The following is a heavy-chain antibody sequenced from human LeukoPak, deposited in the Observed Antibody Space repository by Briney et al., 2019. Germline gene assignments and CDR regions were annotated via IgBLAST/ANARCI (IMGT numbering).Heavy chain of an antibody. CDR1: GGSISSSSYY. D-gene: IGHD3-3*01. CDR3: ARERRLWSGGYYGMDV. CDR2: FYYSGST. V-gene: IGHV4-39*02. Sequence: SETLSLTCTVSGGSISSSSYYWGWIRQPPGKGLEWIGSFYYSGSTYYSPSLKGRVTISVDTSKNQFALKLRSVTAADTAVYYCARERRLWSGGYYGMDVWGQGTTVTVSS. J-gene: IGHJ6*02.